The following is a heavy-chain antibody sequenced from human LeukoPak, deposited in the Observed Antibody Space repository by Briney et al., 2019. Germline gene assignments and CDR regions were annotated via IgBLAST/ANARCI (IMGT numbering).Heavy chain of an antibody. Sequence: GGSLRLSCAASGFTFSSYWMSWVRQAPGKGLEWVANIKQDGSEKYYVDSVKGRFTISRDNAKNSLYLQMNSLRAEDTAVYYRARVRIVPAAMSARHYYYYYMDVWGKGTTVTISS. D-gene: IGHD2-2*01. CDR1: GFTFSSYW. CDR3: ARVRIVPAAMSARHYYYYYMDV. CDR2: IKQDGSEK. J-gene: IGHJ6*03. V-gene: IGHV3-7*01.